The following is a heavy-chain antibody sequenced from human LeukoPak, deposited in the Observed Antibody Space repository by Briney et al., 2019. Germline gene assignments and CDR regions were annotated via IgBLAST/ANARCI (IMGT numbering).Heavy chain of an antibody. V-gene: IGHV3-23*01. D-gene: IGHD1-14*01. Sequence: GGSLRLSCAASGFTFSSYAMSWVRQAPGKGLEWVSSISTSGGSTYYADSVKGRFTISRDNSKNTLYLQMNSLRAEDTAVYYCAGLRKDHIADAFDIWGQGTMVTVSS. CDR2: ISTSGGST. CDR3: AGLRKDHIADAFDI. J-gene: IGHJ3*02. CDR1: GFTFSSYA.